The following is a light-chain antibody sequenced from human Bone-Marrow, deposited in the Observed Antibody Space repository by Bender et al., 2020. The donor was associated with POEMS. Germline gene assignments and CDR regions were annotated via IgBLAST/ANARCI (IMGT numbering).Light chain of an antibody. J-gene: IGLJ1*01. CDR3: ISYAGSVYV. V-gene: IGLV2-8*01. CDR2: ELI. CDR1: SRDIGGYKY. Sequence: QSALTQPPSASGSLGQSVTISCTGTSRDIGGYKYVSWYQQHPGKAPKVIMYELIKRPSGVPGRFSASKSDNTASLTVSGPQAEDEADYYCISYAGSVYVFGTGTKVTVL.